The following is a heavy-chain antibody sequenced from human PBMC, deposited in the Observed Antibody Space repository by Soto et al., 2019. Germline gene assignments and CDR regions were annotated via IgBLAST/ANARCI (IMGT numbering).Heavy chain of an antibody. CDR2: IYYSGST. D-gene: IGHD2-2*01. CDR3: ARGRSSTSPYPIGY. Sequence: QVQLQESGPGLVKPSQTLSLTCTVSGGSISSGGYYWSWIRQHPGKGLEWIGYIYYSGSTYYNPSLKGRVTIXVXTXXNQFSLKLSSGTAADTAVYYCARGRSSTSPYPIGYWGQGTLVTVSS. CDR1: GGSISSGGYY. J-gene: IGHJ4*02. V-gene: IGHV4-31*03.